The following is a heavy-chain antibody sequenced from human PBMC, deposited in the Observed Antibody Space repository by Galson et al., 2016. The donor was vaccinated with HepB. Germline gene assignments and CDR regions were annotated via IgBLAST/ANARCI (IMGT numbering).Heavy chain of an antibody. CDR1: VFTVSNNY. D-gene: IGHD1-7*01. CDR2: IYSGGST. CDR3: AKGGVRTTTHFDY. J-gene: IGHJ4*02. Sequence: SLRLSCATSVFTVSNNYMSWVRQAPGKGLEWVSLIYSGGSTKYADSVKGRFTISRDNSKNTLYLQMNSLRAEDTAMYYCAKGGVRTTTHFDYWGQGTLVTVSS. V-gene: IGHV3-53*01.